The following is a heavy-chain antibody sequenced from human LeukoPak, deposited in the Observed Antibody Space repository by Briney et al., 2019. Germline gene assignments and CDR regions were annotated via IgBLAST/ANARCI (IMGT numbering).Heavy chain of an antibody. D-gene: IGHD3-22*01. V-gene: IGHV4-59*01. J-gene: IGHJ4*02. CDR3: ARAGGYYDTSGRHDH. CDR1: GGSISSYY. Sequence: PSETLSLTCTVSGGSISSYYWSWIRQPPGKGLEWIGYIYYSGSTNYNPSLKSRVTISVDTSRNQFSLKLSSVTAADTAVHYCARAGGYYDTSGRHDHWGQGTLVTVSS. CDR2: IYYSGST.